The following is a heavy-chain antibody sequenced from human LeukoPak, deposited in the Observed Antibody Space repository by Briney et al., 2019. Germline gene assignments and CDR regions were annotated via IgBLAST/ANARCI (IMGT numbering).Heavy chain of an antibody. CDR3: AIRSDPYNWNDADAFDI. J-gene: IGHJ3*02. CDR2: KYYSGRT. Sequence: NPSETLSLTCSVSGGSISSYYWSWIRQPPGKGLEWVGYKYYSGRTNYNPSLKSRVTISVDTSKNQFSLKLSSVTAADTAVYYCAIRSDPYNWNDADAFDIWGQGTMVTVSS. D-gene: IGHD1-1*01. CDR1: GGSISSYY. V-gene: IGHV4-59*01.